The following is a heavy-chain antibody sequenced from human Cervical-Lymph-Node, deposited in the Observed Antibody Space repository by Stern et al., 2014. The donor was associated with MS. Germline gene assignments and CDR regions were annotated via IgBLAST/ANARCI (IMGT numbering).Heavy chain of an antibody. CDR1: GYRFTSYW. CDR2: IYPGESDT. V-gene: IGHV5-51*01. D-gene: IGHD5-24*01. CDR3: ARPGGDVYNSDC. Sequence: VQLVESGAEVKKPGESLKISCKASGYRFTSYWNGWVRQMPGKGLEWMGVIYPGESDTRYSPSFQGQVTISADKSTSTAYLQWSSLKDSDTAIYYCARPGGDVYNSDCWGQGTLVIVSS. J-gene: IGHJ4*02.